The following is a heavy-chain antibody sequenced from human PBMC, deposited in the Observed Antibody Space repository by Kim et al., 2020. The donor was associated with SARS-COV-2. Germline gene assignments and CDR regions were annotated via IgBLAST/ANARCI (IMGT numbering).Heavy chain of an antibody. Sequence: SETLSLTCTVSGGSISSGDYYWSWIRQPPGKGLEWIGYIYYSGSTYYNPSLKSRVTISVDTSKNQFTLKLSSVTAADTAVYFCARDRAYGDVDYWGQGTLVTVSS. D-gene: IGHD4-17*01. CDR3: ARDRAYGDVDY. V-gene: IGHV4-30-4*01. J-gene: IGHJ4*02. CDR1: GGSISSGDYY. CDR2: IYYSGST.